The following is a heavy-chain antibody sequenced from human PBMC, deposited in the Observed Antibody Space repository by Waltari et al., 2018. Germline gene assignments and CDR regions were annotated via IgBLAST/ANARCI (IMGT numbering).Heavy chain of an antibody. CDR1: GFTFSRYW. CDR3: ARVATKTYSSPVPGRPYYYGMDV. D-gene: IGHD3-22*01. Sequence: EEQLVESGGGLAQPGESLRLSCAASGFTFSRYWMDWVRQAPGKGLVWVSRISSDGSTIAYADSGKGRFTISRDNAKNTLYVQMNRLRAEDTAVYYCARVATKTYSSPVPGRPYYYGMDVWGQGTTVTVSS. CDR2: ISSDGSTI. V-gene: IGHV3-74*01. J-gene: IGHJ6*02.